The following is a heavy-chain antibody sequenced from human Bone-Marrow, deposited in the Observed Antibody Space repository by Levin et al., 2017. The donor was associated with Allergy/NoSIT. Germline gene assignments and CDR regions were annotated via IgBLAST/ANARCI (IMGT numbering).Heavy chain of an antibody. V-gene: IGHV3-33*01. CDR3: ARDPKAEQGGACGHQSYYDGMDI. Sequence: GGSLRLSCAASGFNFSKFGMHWVRQAPGRGLEWLAVIWYDGRNKYYAHSLDGRISISRDNSRSTLYLEISGLRAEDTALYYCARDPKAEQGGACGHQSYYDGMDIWGQGTTVTVS. D-gene: IGHD1-14*01. CDR1: GFNFSKFG. J-gene: IGHJ6*02. CDR2: IWYDGRNK.